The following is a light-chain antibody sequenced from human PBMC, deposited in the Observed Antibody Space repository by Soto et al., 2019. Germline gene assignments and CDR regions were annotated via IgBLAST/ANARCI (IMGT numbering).Light chain of an antibody. CDR1: QSVSTF. Sequence: EIVLTQSPATLSLSPGERATLSCRASQSVSTFLAWYQHKPGQAPRLLIYDASNRATGIPARFSGSGSGTDFTLTISSLEPEDFAVYYCQQRSNWLYTFGQGTKVDIK. V-gene: IGKV3-11*01. J-gene: IGKJ2*01. CDR3: QQRSNWLYT. CDR2: DAS.